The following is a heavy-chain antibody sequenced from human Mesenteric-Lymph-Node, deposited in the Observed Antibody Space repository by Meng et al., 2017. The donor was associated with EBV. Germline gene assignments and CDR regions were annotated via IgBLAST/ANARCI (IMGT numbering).Heavy chain of an antibody. CDR1: GGSVSRGGFY. CDR2: IYYDGIT. V-gene: IGHV4-30-4*01. J-gene: IGHJ4*02. D-gene: IGHD5-12*01. CDR3: ARGFGSGYDLAFES. Sequence: QVQLQESGPGLVKPSQTLSLTCAVSGGSVSRGGFYWSWVRQPPGKGLEWVGYIYYDGITYYNPSLKSRVSISIDTSKNQFSLNLSSVTAADTAVYYCARGFGSGYDLAFESWGQGTLVPAPQ.